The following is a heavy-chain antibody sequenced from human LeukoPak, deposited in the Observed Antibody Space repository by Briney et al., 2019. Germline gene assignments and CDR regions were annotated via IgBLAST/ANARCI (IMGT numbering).Heavy chain of an antibody. Sequence: ASVKVSCKASGYTFTSYGISWVRQAPGQGLEWMGWISAYNGNTNYAHSLQGRATMTTDTSTTTAYMELRSLRSDDTAVYYCARDHYYDSSGYYGRDYWGQGTLVTVSS. D-gene: IGHD3-22*01. V-gene: IGHV1-18*01. J-gene: IGHJ4*02. CDR2: ISAYNGNT. CDR1: GYTFTSYG. CDR3: ARDHYYDSSGYYGRDY.